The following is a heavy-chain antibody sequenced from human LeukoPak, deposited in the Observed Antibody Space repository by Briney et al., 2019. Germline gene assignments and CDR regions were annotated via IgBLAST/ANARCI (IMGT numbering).Heavy chain of an antibody. CDR1: GFTFSSYA. CDR2: FSGTGGDT. Sequence: GGSLRLSCAASGFTFSSYAMNWVRQAPGKGLEWVSAFSGTGGDTYYADSVKGRFTIFRDNSKNTLYLQMNGLRDADTAVYYCAKGSSTWTNDAFDIWGQGTMVTVSS. CDR3: AKGSSTWTNDAFDI. V-gene: IGHV3-23*01. D-gene: IGHD2-2*01. J-gene: IGHJ3*02.